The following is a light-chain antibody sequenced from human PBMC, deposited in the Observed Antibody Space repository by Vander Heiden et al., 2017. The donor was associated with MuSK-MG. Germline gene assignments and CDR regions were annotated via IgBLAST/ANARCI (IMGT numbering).Light chain of an antibody. V-gene: IGLV2-14*03. CDR1: SSDGGGYNH. CDR2: DVR. Sequence: QPHFTPPASVSGPPGRSITFSCTRTSSDGGGYNHVSWYQHAPGTAPKLMIYDVRNRPSGVSNRFSGSKSGSTASLTISGLQAEDEADYYCSSYTCNSTLEGYVFGTGTKVTVL. CDR3: SSYTCNSTLEGYV. J-gene: IGLJ1*01.